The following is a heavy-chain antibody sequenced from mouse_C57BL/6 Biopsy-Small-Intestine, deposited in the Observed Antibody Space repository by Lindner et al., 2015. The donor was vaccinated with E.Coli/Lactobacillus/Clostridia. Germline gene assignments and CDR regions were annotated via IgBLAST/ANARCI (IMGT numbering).Heavy chain of an antibody. D-gene: IGHD3-2*02. J-gene: IGHJ2*01. CDR2: IYPYNGLS. V-gene: IGHV1-31*01. CDR3: ARSEGSSGFFDY. CDR1: GSSFTGYY. Sequence: VQLAGVWTVSVVKPGASVKISCKASGSSFTGYYMHWVKRSHGNILDWIGYIYPYNGLSSYNHKFRGKATLTVDKSSNTAYMELRTLTSEDSAVYYCARSEGSSGFFDYWGQGTTLTVSS.